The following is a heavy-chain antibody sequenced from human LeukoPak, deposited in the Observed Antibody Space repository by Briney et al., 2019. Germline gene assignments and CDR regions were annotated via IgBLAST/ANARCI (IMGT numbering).Heavy chain of an antibody. CDR3: ATVAVRSTSWYVNY. CDR1: GYTFSDFY. J-gene: IGHJ4*02. V-gene: IGHV1-2*02. D-gene: IGHD6-13*01. Sequence: ASVKVSCKASGYTFSDFYMHWVRQAPGQGLEWMGWINPTTGGTNYAQKFQGRVTMTRDTSISTAYMEMSSLISDDTAVYYCATVAVRSTSWYVNYWGQGTLVTVSS. CDR2: INPTTGGT.